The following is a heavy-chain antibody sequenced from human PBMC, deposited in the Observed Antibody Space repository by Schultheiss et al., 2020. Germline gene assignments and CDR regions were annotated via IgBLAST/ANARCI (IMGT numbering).Heavy chain of an antibody. J-gene: IGHJ6*02. Sequence: GSLRLSCAASGFTFSSYAMSWVRQAPGKGLEWVSAISGSGGSTYYADSVKGRFTISRDNSKNTLYLQMNSLRAEDTAVYYCAKDQNGHYYYYYGMDVWGQGTTVTVSS. CDR2: ISGSGGST. CDR3: AKDQNGHYYYYYGMDV. D-gene: IGHD2-8*01. CDR1: GFTFSSYA. V-gene: IGHV3-23*01.